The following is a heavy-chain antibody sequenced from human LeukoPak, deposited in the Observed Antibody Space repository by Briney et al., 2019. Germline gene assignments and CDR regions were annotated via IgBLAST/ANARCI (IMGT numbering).Heavy chain of an antibody. CDR1: GFTFSSYA. V-gene: IGHV3-30-3*01. CDR2: ISYDGSNK. J-gene: IGHJ1*01. CDR3: AKDRSDSTTWYVGSH. Sequence: GRSLRLSCAASGFTFSSYAMHWVRQAPGKGLEWVAVISYDGSNKYYADSVKGRFTISRDNSKNTLYLQMNSLRAEDTAVFYCAKDRSDSTTWYVGSHWGQGTLVTVSS. D-gene: IGHD6-13*01.